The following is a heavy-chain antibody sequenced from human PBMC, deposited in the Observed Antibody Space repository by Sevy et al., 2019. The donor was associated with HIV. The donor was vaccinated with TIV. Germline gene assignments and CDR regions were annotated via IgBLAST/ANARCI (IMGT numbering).Heavy chain of an antibody. D-gene: IGHD3-16*02. V-gene: IGHV3-23*01. Sequence: GGSLRLSCAASGFTFSSYAMSWVRQAPGKGLEWVSAISGSGGSTYYADSVKGRFTISRDNSKNTLYLQMNSLRAEDTAVYYCARSRYEYVWGSYPSGYWGQGTLVTVSS. CDR3: ARSRYEYVWGSYPSGY. CDR2: ISGSGGST. CDR1: GFTFSSYA. J-gene: IGHJ4*02.